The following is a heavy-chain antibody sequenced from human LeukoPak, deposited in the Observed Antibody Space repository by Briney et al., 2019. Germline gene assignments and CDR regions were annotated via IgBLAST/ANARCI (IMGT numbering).Heavy chain of an antibody. V-gene: IGHV4-59*01. CDR3: AGASYDSSGVH. J-gene: IGHJ4*02. Sequence: PSETLSLTCTVSGGSISSYYWSWIRQPPGKGLEWIGYICYSGSTNYNPSLKSRVTISVDTSKNQFSLKLSSVTAADTAVYYCAGASYDSSGVHWGQGTLVTVSS. D-gene: IGHD3-22*01. CDR1: GGSISSYY. CDR2: ICYSGST.